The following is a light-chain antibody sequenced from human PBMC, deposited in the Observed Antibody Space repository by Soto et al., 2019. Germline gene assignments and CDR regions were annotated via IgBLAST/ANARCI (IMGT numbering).Light chain of an antibody. V-gene: IGLV1-51*01. J-gene: IGLJ1*01. CDR1: NTNIAGNS. CDR3: GSWDSSLSAYV. CDR2: DDN. Sequence: QSVLTQPPSVCAAPGQKVTISCSGSNTNIAGNSVSWYQQLPGTAPKLLIYDDNKRPSGIPDRFSGSKSGTSATLGITGFQTGDEADYYCGSWDSSLSAYVFGTGTKVTVL.